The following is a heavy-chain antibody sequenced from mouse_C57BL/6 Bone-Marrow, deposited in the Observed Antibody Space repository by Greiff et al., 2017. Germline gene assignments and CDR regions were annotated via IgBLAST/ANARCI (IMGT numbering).Heavy chain of an antibody. J-gene: IGHJ4*01. Sequence: EVMLVESGGGLVQPGGSLSLSCAASGFTFTDYYMSWVRQPPGKALEWLGFIRNKANGYTTESSASEKGRFTISRDKHQSILYLQMQALRAADSATYYIARYGWDYYGSSHRYAMDYWGQGTSVTVSS. D-gene: IGHD1-1*01. CDR1: GFTFTDYY. V-gene: IGHV7-3*01. CDR3: ARYGWDYYGSSHRYAMDY. CDR2: IRNKANGYTT.